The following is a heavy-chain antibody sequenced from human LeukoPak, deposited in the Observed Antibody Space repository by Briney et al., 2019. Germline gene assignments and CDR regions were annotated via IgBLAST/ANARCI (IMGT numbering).Heavy chain of an antibody. CDR2: MNPSDNGV. D-gene: IGHD6-13*01. J-gene: IGHJ4*02. V-gene: IGHV1-2*02. CDR3: TTNAAALDY. CDR1: GYTFTDHY. Sequence: ASVKVSCKASGYTFTDHYIHWVRQAPGQGLEWMGWMNPSDNGVNYAQKFQGRVAMTRDTSISTAYVEVTRLTSDDTAVYYCTTNAAALDYWGQGTLVTVSS.